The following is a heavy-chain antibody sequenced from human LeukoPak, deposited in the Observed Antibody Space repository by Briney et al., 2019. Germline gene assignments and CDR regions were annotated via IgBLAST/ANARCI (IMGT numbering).Heavy chain of an antibody. Sequence: GGSLRLSCAASGFTFRSYGMHWVRQAPGKGLEWVAVIWYDGSNKYYADSVKGRFTISRDNSKNTLYLQMNSLRAEDTAVYYCARAHDILTGYYLFDYLGQGTLVTVSS. CDR2: IWYDGSNK. D-gene: IGHD3-9*01. V-gene: IGHV3-33*01. J-gene: IGHJ4*02. CDR3: ARAHDILTGYYLFDY. CDR1: GFTFRSYG.